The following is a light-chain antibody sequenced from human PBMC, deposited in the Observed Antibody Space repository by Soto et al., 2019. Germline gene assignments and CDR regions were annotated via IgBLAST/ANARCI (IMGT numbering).Light chain of an antibody. Sequence: QSALTQPASVSGSPGQSITISCTGTSSDVGGYNYVSWYQQHPGKAPKLMIYDVSNRPSGVSNRFSGSKSGNTASLTISGLQAEDEADYYCSSYTSSSTRLYVSGTGTKLTVL. CDR2: DVS. J-gene: IGLJ1*01. V-gene: IGLV2-14*01. CDR1: SSDVGGYNY. CDR3: SSYTSSSTRLYV.